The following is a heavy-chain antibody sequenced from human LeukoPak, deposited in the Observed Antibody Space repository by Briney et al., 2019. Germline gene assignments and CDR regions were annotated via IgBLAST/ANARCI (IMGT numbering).Heavy chain of an antibody. Sequence: SETLSLTCTVSSGSISSSNYYWDWIRQPPGKGLEWIGNIYYSGRPFYHPSLKSRVTISVDTSKNQFSLNLSSVTAADTAVYFCARGVTTNGYYYYMDVWGKGTTVTVSS. CDR1: SGSISSSNYY. D-gene: IGHD4-17*01. J-gene: IGHJ6*03. CDR2: IYYSGRP. V-gene: IGHV4-39*01. CDR3: ARGVTTNGYYYYMDV.